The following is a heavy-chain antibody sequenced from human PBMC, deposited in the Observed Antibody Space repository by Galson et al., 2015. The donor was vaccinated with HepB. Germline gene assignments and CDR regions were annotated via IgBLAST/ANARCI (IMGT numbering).Heavy chain of an antibody. V-gene: IGHV3-20*04. CDR2: INWNGGST. CDR3: ARVGLVSSGDDGWFDP. CDR1: GFTFDNYG. D-gene: IGHD6-19*01. J-gene: IGHJ5*02. Sequence: SLRLSCAASGFTFDNYGMSWVRQAPGKGLEWVSGINWNGGSTGYADSVKGRFTISRDNAKNSLYLQMNSLRAEDTALYYCARVGLVSSGDDGWFDPWGQGTLVTVSS.